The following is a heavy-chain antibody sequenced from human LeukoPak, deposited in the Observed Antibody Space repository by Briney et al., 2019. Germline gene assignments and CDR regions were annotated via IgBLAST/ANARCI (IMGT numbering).Heavy chain of an antibody. J-gene: IGHJ1*01. CDR3: AKGVAAAGYEYFQH. V-gene: IGHV3-30*02. CDR2: IRYDESNK. CDR1: GFSFSSYG. D-gene: IGHD6-13*01. Sequence: GGSPRLSCAASGFSFSSYGMHWVRQAPGRGLEWVALIRYDESNKYYADSVKGRFTISRDNSKNTLYLQMNSLRAEDTAVYYCAKGVAAAGYEYFQHWGQGTLVTVSS.